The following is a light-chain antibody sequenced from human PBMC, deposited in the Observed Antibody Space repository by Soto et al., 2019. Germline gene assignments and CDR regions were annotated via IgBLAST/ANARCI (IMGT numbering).Light chain of an antibody. CDR3: RSYTSSSSLGV. J-gene: IGLJ3*02. CDR2: EVS. CDR1: NSDVGDYNY. Sequence: QSALTQPASVSGSPGQSITISCTGTNSDVGDYNYVSWYQQHPGKAPRLIIYEVSNRPSGVSNRFSGSKSGNTASLTISGLQADDEADYYCRSYTSSSSLGVFGGGTKVNVL. V-gene: IGLV2-14*01.